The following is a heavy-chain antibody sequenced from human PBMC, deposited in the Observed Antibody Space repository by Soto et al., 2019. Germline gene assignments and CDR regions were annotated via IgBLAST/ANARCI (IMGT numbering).Heavy chain of an antibody. D-gene: IGHD5-12*01. CDR1: GASITQYY. V-gene: IGHV4-59*01. CDR2: VSSTGST. CDR3: ARDLVPGYTGFSDY. Sequence: SETLSLTCTVSGASITQYYWNWIRQSPGKGLEWIVSVSSTGSTVFNPSLTSRVTVSLDTSKNQFSLTLNSVTAADTAVYYCARDLVPGYTGFSDYWGQGTLVTVSS. J-gene: IGHJ4*02.